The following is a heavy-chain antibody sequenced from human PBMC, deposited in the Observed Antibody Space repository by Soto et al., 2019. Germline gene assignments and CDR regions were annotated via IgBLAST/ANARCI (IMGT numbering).Heavy chain of an antibody. V-gene: IGHV4-30-4*01. D-gene: IGHD3-3*01. CDR2: IYYSGST. J-gene: IGHJ5*02. CDR1: GGSISSGDYY. CDR3: ARGYYDFWRGYNNWFDP. Sequence: SETLSLTCIVSGGSISSGDYYWSWIRQPPGKGLEWIGYIYYSGSTYYNPSLKSRVTISVDTSKNQFSLKLSSVTAADTAVYYCARGYYDFWRGYNNWFDPWGQGTLVTVSS.